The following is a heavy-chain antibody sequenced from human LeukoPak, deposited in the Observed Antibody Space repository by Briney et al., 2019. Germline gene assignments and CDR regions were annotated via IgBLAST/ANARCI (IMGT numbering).Heavy chain of an antibody. J-gene: IGHJ4*02. Sequence: GASLKISSEGSGYSFTTYWIGGVRQMPGRGLEGMGIIFPGDSDSRYSPSFQGQVTISADKSISTASLQWSSLKASDTAMYYCARGGRGSSYHYDFWGQGTLVTVSS. CDR2: IFPGDSDS. CDR3: ARGGRGSSYHYDF. CDR1: GYSFTTYW. D-gene: IGHD5-18*01. V-gene: IGHV5-51*01.